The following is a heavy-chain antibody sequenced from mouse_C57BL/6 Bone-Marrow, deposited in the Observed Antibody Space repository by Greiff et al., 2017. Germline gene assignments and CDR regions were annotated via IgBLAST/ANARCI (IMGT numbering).Heavy chain of an antibody. Sequence: QVQLQQSGAELARPGASVKLSCKASGYTFTSYGISWVKQRTGQGLEWIGEIYPRSGNTYYNEKFKGKATLTADKSSSTAYMELRSLTSEDYAVYFCARDDYYGSSYRFDYWGQGTTLTVSS. CDR1: GYTFTSYG. V-gene: IGHV1-81*01. CDR3: ARDDYYGSSYRFDY. J-gene: IGHJ2*01. D-gene: IGHD1-1*01. CDR2: IYPRSGNT.